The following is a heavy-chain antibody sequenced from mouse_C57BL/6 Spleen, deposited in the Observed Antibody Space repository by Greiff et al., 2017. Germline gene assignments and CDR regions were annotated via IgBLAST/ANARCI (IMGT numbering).Heavy chain of an antibody. CDR3: AKNWDYFDY. CDR1: GYSITSGYY. Sequence: EVQLMESGPGLVKPSQSLSLTCSVTGYSITSGYYWNWIRQFPGNKLEWMGYISYDGSNNYNPSLKNRISITRDTSKNQFFLKLNSVTTEDTATYYCAKNWDYFDYWGQGTTLTVSS. V-gene: IGHV3-6*01. CDR2: ISYDGSN. J-gene: IGHJ2*01. D-gene: IGHD4-1*01.